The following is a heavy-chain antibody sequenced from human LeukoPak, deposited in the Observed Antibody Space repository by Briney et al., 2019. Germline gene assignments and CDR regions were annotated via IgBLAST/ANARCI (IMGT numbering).Heavy chain of an antibody. J-gene: IGHJ4*02. CDR2: IKTDGSST. CDR3: ARESYSSGSYYFDY. CDR1: GFTFRSYW. Sequence: GGSPRLSCAASGFTFRSYWMHWVRQAPGKGLVWVSRIKTDGSSTNYADSVKGRFTISRDNAKNTLYLQMNALRAEDTAVYFCARESYSSGSYYFDYWGQGTLVTVSS. D-gene: IGHD3-22*01. V-gene: IGHV3-74*01.